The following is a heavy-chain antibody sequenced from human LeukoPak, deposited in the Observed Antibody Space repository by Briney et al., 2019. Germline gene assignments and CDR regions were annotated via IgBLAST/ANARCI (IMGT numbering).Heavy chain of an antibody. J-gene: IGHJ4*02. Sequence: GGSLRLSCAASGFTFSSYSMTWVRQAPGKGLEWASSISSGSSYIYYADSVKGRFTISRDNAKNSLYLQMNSLRAEDTAVYYCARRGDGSSGYYYVPFDYWGQGTLVTVSS. CDR1: GFTFSSYS. D-gene: IGHD3-22*01. CDR3: ARRGDGSSGYYYVPFDY. V-gene: IGHV3-21*01. CDR2: ISSGSSYI.